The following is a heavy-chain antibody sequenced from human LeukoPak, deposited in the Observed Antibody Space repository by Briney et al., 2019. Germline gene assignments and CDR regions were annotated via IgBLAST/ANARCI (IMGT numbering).Heavy chain of an antibody. V-gene: IGHV3-74*01. Sequence: PGGSLRLSCAASGFTFSSYWMHWVRQAPGKGLVWVSRINSDGSSTTYADSVKGRFTISRDNAKNTLYLQMNSLRTEDTAVYYCARVYKSTNGIRADYWGQGTLVTVSS. J-gene: IGHJ4*02. CDR3: ARVYKSTNGIRADY. CDR2: INSDGSST. CDR1: GFTFSSYW. D-gene: IGHD2-8*01.